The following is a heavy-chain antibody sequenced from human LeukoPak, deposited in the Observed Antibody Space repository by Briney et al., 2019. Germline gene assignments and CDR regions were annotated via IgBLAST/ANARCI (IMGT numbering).Heavy chain of an antibody. D-gene: IGHD4-17*01. CDR3: ARATVTHGMDV. J-gene: IGHJ6*02. CDR1: GGSFSGYY. CDR2: INHSGST. Sequence: SETLSLTCAVYGGSFSGYYWSWIRQPPGKGLEWIGEINHSGSTNYNPSLKSRVTISVDTSKNQFSLKLSSATAADTAVYYCARATVTHGMDVWGQGTTVTVSS. V-gene: IGHV4-34*01.